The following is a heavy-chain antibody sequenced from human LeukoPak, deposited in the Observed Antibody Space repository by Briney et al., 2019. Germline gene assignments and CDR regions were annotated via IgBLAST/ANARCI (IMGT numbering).Heavy chain of an antibody. V-gene: IGHV1-69*13. CDR2: IIPIFGTA. CDR1: GGTFSSYA. Sequence: SVKVSCKASGGTFSSYAISWVRQAPGQGLEWMGGIIPIFGTANYAQKFQGRVTITADESTSTAYMELSSLRSEDTAVYYCARTRSIQTYYYDSSGYSFDYWGQGTPVTVSS. D-gene: IGHD3-22*01. CDR3: ARTRSIQTYYYDSSGYSFDY. J-gene: IGHJ4*02.